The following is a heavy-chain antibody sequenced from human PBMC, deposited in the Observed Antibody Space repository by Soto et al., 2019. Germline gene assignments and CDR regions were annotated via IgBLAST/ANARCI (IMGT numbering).Heavy chain of an antibody. Sequence: LRLSCAASGFTFSSYGMHWVRQAPGKGLEWVAVIWYDGSNKYYADSVKGRFTISRDNSKNTLYLQMNSLRAEDTAVYYCARDKVPLYAYGMDVWGQGTTVTVSS. D-gene: IGHD2-2*01. CDR2: IWYDGSNK. CDR3: ARDKVPLYAYGMDV. V-gene: IGHV3-33*01. J-gene: IGHJ6*02. CDR1: GFTFSSYG.